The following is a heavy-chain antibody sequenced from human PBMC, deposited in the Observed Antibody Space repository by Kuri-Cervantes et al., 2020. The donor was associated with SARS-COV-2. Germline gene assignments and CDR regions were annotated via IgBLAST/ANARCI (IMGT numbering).Heavy chain of an antibody. V-gene: IGHV3-30-3*01. CDR3: ATGGTYSGYAGGGMDV. D-gene: IGHD5-12*01. CDR1: GFTFSSYA. CDR2: ISYDGSNK. Sequence: GGSLRLSCAASGFTFSSYAMHWVRQAPGKGLEWVAVISYDGSNKYYADSVKGRFTISRDNSKNTLYLQMNSLRAEDTAVYYCATGGTYSGYAGGGMDVWGQGTTVTVSS. J-gene: IGHJ6*02.